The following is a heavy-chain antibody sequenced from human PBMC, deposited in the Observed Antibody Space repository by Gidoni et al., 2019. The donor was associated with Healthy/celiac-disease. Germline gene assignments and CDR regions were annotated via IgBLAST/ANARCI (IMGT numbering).Heavy chain of an antibody. D-gene: IGHD3-10*01. CDR1: GVTFRDYS. CDR3: ARVSVPIRGVIIKEEYYFDY. Sequence: QLQLVESGVGLVKPGGSLRLSCPAPGVTFRDYSMSWSRQAPGTGLEGVSYISSSSSYTNYADSVKGRFTISRDNAKNSLYMQMNSLRAEDTAVYYCARVSVPIRGVIIKEEYYFDYWGQGTLVTVSS. J-gene: IGHJ4*02. CDR2: ISSSSSYT. V-gene: IGHV3-11*05.